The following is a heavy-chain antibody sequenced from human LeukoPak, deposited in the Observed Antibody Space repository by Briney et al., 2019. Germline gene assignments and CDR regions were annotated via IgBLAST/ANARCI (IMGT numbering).Heavy chain of an antibody. J-gene: IGHJ5*02. Sequence: SVKVSCKASGGTFSSYAISWVRQAPGQGLEWMGRIIPILGIANYAQKFQGRVTITADKSTSTANMELSSLRSEDTAVYYCARVIAAAGIVFHPWGQGTLVTVSS. V-gene: IGHV1-69*04. CDR2: IIPILGIA. CDR1: GGTFSSYA. D-gene: IGHD6-13*01. CDR3: ARVIAAAGIVFHP.